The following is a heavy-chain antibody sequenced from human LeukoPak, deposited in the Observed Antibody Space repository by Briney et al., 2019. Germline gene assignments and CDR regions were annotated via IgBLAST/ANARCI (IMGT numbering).Heavy chain of an antibody. CDR1: GFTFSSYS. J-gene: IGHJ3*02. CDR2: ISSSSSTI. Sequence: PGGSLTLSCAASGFTFSSYSMNWVRQAPGKGLEWVSYISSSSSTIHYADSVKGRFTISRDNAKNSLYLQMNSLRAEDTAVYYCARDSPGRYDAFDIWGQGTMVTVSS. V-gene: IGHV3-48*01. D-gene: IGHD1-1*01. CDR3: ARDSPGRYDAFDI.